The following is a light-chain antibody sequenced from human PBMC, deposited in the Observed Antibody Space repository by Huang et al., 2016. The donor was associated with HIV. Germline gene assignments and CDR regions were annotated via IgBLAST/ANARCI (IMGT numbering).Light chain of an antibody. Sequence: EIVMTQSPATLSVSPGERATLSCRASQNIGDNLTWYQHKPGQAPRLLIYGASTRATGIPPRFSGSGSGTEFTLTISGLESEDFAVYYCQQFNNWPPRVTFGPGTTVDVK. V-gene: IGKV3-15*01. CDR1: QNIGDN. CDR3: QQFNNWPPRVT. CDR2: GAS. J-gene: IGKJ3*01.